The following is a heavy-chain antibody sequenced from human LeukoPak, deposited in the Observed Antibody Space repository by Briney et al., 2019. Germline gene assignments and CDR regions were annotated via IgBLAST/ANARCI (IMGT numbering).Heavy chain of an antibody. Sequence: SETLSLTCAVYGGSFSGYYWSWIRQSPGKGLEWIGEINHSGSTNYNPSLKSRVTISVDTSKNQFSLKLSSVTAADTAVYYCARGFYVWGSYRPTHDALDIWGQGTMVTVSS. D-gene: IGHD3-16*02. CDR2: INHSGST. CDR1: GGSFSGYY. J-gene: IGHJ3*02. CDR3: ARGFYVWGSYRPTHDALDI. V-gene: IGHV4-34*01.